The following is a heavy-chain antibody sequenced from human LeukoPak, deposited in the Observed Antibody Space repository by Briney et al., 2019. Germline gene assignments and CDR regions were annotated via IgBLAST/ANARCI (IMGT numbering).Heavy chain of an antibody. CDR1: GFTSSSYS. CDR2: ISSSTSYI. Sequence: GGSLRLSCAASGFTSSSYSMNWIRQAPGKGLEWVSSISSSTSYIYYADSVKGRFTISKDNAKNSLYLQMNSLRAEDTAVYYCARAGGSTVSHSDYWGQGTLVTVSS. J-gene: IGHJ4*01. D-gene: IGHD4-17*01. V-gene: IGHV3-21*01. CDR3: ARAGGSTVSHSDY.